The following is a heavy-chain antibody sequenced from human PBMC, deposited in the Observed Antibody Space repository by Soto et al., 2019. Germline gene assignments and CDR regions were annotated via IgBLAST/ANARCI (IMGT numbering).Heavy chain of an antibody. V-gene: IGHV4-59*08. D-gene: IGHD3-10*01. CDR2: IDSNGGT. CDR1: DDSSSSYK. Sequence: QVQLQESGPGLVKPSETLSLTCTVSDDSSSSYKWSWIRQPPGRRLEWIGYIDSNGGTSYNPSLPSRVTISVDTPTKQSSLKLSSVTAADTAVYYCVRQGFGRLHGLVDVWGQGTTVTVSS. J-gene: IGHJ6*02. CDR3: VRQGFGRLHGLVDV.